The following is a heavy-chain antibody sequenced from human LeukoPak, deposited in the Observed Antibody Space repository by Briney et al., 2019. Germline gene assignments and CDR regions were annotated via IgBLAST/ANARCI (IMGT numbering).Heavy chain of an antibody. J-gene: IGHJ4*02. CDR3: AKRGYSYGYLFDY. V-gene: IGHV3-74*01. D-gene: IGHD5-18*01. CDR2: INSDGSST. Sequence: AGGSLRLSCAASGFTFSSYWMHWVRQVPGKGLVWVSRINSDGSSTLYADSVNGRFTISRDNAKNTLYLQMSSLRAEDTAVYYCAKRGYSYGYLFDYWGQGTLVTVSS. CDR1: GFTFSSYW.